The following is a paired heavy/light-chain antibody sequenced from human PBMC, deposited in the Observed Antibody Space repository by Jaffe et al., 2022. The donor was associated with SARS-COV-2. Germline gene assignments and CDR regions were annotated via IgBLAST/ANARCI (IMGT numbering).Light chain of an antibody. CDR3: MQALQTPPVT. Sequence: DIVMTQSPLSLPVTPGEPASISCRSSQSLLHSNGYNYLDWYLQKPGQSPQLLIYLGSNRASGVPDRFSGSGSGTDFTLKISRVEAEDVGVYYCMQALQTPPVTFGGGTKVEIK. CDR1: QSLLHSNGYNY. J-gene: IGKJ4*01. V-gene: IGKV2-28*01. CDR2: LGS.
Heavy chain of an antibody. Sequence: EVQLVESGGGLVKPGGSLRLSCAASGFTFSSYSMNWVRQAPGKGLEWVSSISSSSSYIYYADSVKGRFTISRDNAKNSLYLQMNSLRAEDTAVYYCARDTHGLCSGGSCYYPYYGMDVWGQGTTVTVSS. V-gene: IGHV3-21*01. CDR2: ISSSSSYI. CDR3: ARDTHGLCSGGSCYYPYYGMDV. CDR1: GFTFSSYS. D-gene: IGHD2-15*01. J-gene: IGHJ6*02.